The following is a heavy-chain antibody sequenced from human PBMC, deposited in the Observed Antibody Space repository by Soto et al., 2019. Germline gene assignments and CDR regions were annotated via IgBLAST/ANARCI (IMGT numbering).Heavy chain of an antibody. D-gene: IGHD1-26*01. CDR1: GLTFTNYN. Sequence: QVQLVESGGGVVQPGRSLRVSCTASGLTFTNYNFHWVRQGPGKGLEWVAVIWYDGSQKHYTDSVKGRFTISRDNAKNTVCLQINSVRADDTSVYYCAKGGIGGRDLWGKGTTVTVS. V-gene: IGHV3-33*06. CDR2: IWYDGSQK. J-gene: IGHJ6*03. CDR3: AKGGIGGRDL.